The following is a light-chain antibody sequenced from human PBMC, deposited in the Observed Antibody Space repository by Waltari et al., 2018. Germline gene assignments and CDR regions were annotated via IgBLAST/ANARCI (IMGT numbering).Light chain of an antibody. Sequence: QSALTQPRSVSGSPGQSVTISCTGTSSDVGGYNYFSWYQQHPGKAPKLMIYDVSKRPSGVPDRFSGSKSGNTASLTSSVLQAEDEADYYCCSYAGSYTWVFGGGTKLTVL. J-gene: IGLJ3*02. CDR2: DVS. V-gene: IGLV2-11*01. CDR1: SSDVGGYNY. CDR3: CSYAGSYTWV.